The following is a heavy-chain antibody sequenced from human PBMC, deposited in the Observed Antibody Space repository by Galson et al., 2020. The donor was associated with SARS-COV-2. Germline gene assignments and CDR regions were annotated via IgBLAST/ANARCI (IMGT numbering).Heavy chain of an antibody. CDR2: IYHSGST. J-gene: IGHJ6*02. V-gene: IGHV4-34*01. CDR3: ARGASAIMVRGVMINSFHMDV. CDR1: GASFSGYY. D-gene: IGHD3-10*01. Sequence: SETLSLTCAVYGASFSGYYWSWIRQSPEKGLEWIGDIYHSGSTNYNPSLKSRVTISLDTSKNQFSLKLRSVTAADTAIYYCARGASAIMVRGVMINSFHMDVWGQGTTVAVSS.